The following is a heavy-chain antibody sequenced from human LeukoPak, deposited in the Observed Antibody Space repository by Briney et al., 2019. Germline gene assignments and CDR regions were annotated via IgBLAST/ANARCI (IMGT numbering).Heavy chain of an antibody. J-gene: IGHJ4*02. Sequence: SETLSLTCTVSGDSISSYYWSWIRHPPGKGLEWIGYIYHSGSTNYNPSLKSQVTISADTSKDQFSLKLASVTAADTVVYYCATGYSSTWYYFDYWGQGTLVTVSS. CDR1: GDSISSYY. V-gene: IGHV4-59*01. CDR3: ATGYSSTWYYFDY. D-gene: IGHD6-13*01. CDR2: IYHSGST.